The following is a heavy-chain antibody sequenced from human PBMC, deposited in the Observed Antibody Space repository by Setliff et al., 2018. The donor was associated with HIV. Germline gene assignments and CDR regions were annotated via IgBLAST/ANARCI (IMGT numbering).Heavy chain of an antibody. V-gene: IGHV4-34*01. D-gene: IGHD3-10*01. J-gene: IGHJ5*02. Sequence: ETLSLTCAVYGASFSGYYCNWIRQTPGKGLEWIGDINHSGSANYNPSLRGRVTISVDTSKNQFSLKLSSVTAADTAVYYCASGGYYGSGSYYGCWFDPWGQGTRVTVSS. CDR2: INHSGSA. CDR1: GASFSGYY. CDR3: ASGGYYGSGSYYGCWFDP.